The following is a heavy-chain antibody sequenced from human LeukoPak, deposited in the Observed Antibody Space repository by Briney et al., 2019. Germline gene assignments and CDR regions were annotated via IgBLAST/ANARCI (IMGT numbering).Heavy chain of an antibody. Sequence: GGSLRLSCAASGFTFSSYAMHWVRQAPGKGLEWVAVISYDGSNKYYAVSVKGRFTISRDNSKNTLYLQMNSLRAEDTAVYYCARGYDFWSGYYLDYWGQGTLVTVSS. J-gene: IGHJ4*02. V-gene: IGHV3-30*01. CDR1: GFTFSSYA. D-gene: IGHD3-3*01. CDR2: ISYDGSNK. CDR3: ARGYDFWSGYYLDY.